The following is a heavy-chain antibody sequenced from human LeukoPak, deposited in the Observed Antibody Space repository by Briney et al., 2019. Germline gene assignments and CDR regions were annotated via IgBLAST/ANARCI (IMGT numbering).Heavy chain of an antibody. V-gene: IGHV3-30*03. CDR1: GFTFSSYG. CDR2: ISYDGSNK. J-gene: IGHJ4*02. Sequence: GRSLRLSCAASGFTFSSYGMHWVRQAPGKGLEWVAVISYDGSNKYYADSVKGRFTISRDNSKNTLYLQMNSLRAEDTAVYYCARGRGPRRISPLDYWGQGTLVTVSS. CDR3: ARGRGPRRISPLDY.